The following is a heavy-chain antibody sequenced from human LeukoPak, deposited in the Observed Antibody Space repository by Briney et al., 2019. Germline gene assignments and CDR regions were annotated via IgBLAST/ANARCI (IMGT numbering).Heavy chain of an antibody. J-gene: IGHJ3*02. Sequence: GGSLRLSCEVSGFTFSTYDMTWVRQAPGKGLEWVSYISETSSPIYYADSVRGRFTISRDNAKNSLYLQMNSLRAEDTAVYYCARDPGYGYSGAFGIWGQGTMVTVSS. CDR1: GFTFSTYD. D-gene: IGHD5-18*01. CDR3: ARDPGYGYSGAFGI. V-gene: IGHV3-48*01. CDR2: ISETSSPI.